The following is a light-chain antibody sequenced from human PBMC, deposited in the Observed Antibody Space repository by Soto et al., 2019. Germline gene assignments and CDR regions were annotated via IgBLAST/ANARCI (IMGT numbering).Light chain of an antibody. V-gene: IGLV1-51*01. CDR1: TSNIAINY. J-gene: IGLJ3*02. Sequence: QSVLTQPPSVSAPPGQKVTISCSGSTSNIAINYVSWYQKVPGTVPTLLIYDNDKRPSGIPDRFSASKSGTAATLDISGLQTGDEADYYCATWDISLTAVLFGGGTQLTVL. CDR3: ATWDISLTAVL. CDR2: DND.